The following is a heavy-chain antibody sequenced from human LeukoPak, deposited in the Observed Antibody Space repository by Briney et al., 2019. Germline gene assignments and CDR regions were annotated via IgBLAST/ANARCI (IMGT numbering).Heavy chain of an antibody. CDR1: GYSFTSNW. Sequence: GESLKISCKGSGYSFTSNWIGWVRQMPGKGLEWMGIIFPGDSDTRYSPSFEGQVTISADKSISTAYLQWRSLKASDTAMYYCARDYYDSSGFYPGSKWFDPWGQGTLVTVSS. J-gene: IGHJ5*02. CDR2: IFPGDSDT. V-gene: IGHV5-51*01. D-gene: IGHD3-22*01. CDR3: ARDYYDSSGFYPGSKWFDP.